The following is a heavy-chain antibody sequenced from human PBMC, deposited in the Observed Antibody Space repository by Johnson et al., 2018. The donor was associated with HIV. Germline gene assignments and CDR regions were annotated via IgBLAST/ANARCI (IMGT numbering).Heavy chain of an antibody. Sequence: QVQLVESGGGLVQPGRSLRLSCAASGFTFSTYGMHWVRQAPGKGLEWVAVISYDEINKYYVDSVKGRFTISRDNSKNTLYLQMNSLRAEDTAVYYCARVYTSSFSHGAVDIWGQGTMVTVSS. V-gene: IGHV3-30*19. J-gene: IGHJ3*02. CDR3: ARVYTSSFSHGAVDI. CDR2: ISYDEINK. CDR1: GFTFSTYG. D-gene: IGHD6-6*01.